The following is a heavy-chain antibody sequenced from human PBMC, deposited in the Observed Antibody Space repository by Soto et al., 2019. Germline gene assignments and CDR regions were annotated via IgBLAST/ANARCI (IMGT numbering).Heavy chain of an antibody. CDR3: ARKYLLEWLSYFDY. CDR1: GDSISRGDSY. V-gene: IGHV4-30-4*02. D-gene: IGHD3-3*01. Sequence: SETLSLNCTVSGDSISRGDSYWHWIRQPPGKGLEWIGYIYYSGSTYYNPSLKSRVTISVDTSKNQFSLKLSSVTAADTAVYYCARKYLLEWLSYFDYWGQGTLVTVSS. CDR2: IYYSGST. J-gene: IGHJ4*02.